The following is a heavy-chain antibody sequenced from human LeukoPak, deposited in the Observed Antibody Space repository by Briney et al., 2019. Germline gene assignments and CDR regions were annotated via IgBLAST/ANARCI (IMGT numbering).Heavy chain of an antibody. CDR1: GYTFTTYG. CDR2: ISGYNGNT. CDR3: ARMGADVDLYFYYAVDA. Sequence: ASVKVSCKASGYTFTTYGITWVRQAPGQGLEWMGWISGYNGNTNYAQKFQGGVTMTTDRSTSTAYMEVRSLRSDDLAVFYCARMGADVDLYFYYAVDAWGQGTTVTVSS. D-gene: IGHD4/OR15-4a*01. V-gene: IGHV1-18*03. J-gene: IGHJ6*02.